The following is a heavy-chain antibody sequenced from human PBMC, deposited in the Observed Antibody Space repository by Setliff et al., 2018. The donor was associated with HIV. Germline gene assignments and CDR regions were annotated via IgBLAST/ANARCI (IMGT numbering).Heavy chain of an antibody. CDR2: VSHTGNT. D-gene: IGHD5-12*01. Sequence: ETLSLTCTVSGDSINTHYWSWIRQPPGKGLEWIGYVSHTGNTNSNPSLKSRVTISVDTSKDEFSLKLSSVTAADTAVYYCARGDGYRGNDAYYDTGLDVWGQGITVTVSS. J-gene: IGHJ6*02. CDR1: GDSINTHY. CDR3: ARGDGYRGNDAYYDTGLDV. V-gene: IGHV4-59*11.